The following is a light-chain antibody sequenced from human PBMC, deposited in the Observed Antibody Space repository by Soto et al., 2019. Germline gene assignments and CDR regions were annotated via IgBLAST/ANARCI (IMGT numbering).Light chain of an antibody. CDR1: QSITNY. CDR2: AAS. CDR3: QQSYSTPRT. Sequence: DIQMTQSPSSLSASVGDRVTITCRASQSITNYLNWYQQQPGKAPKLLIYAASSLQSGVPSRFSGSGSGTDFTLTISSLQPEEFVTDFCQQSYSTPRTFGQGTKVEIK. J-gene: IGKJ1*01. V-gene: IGKV1-39*01.